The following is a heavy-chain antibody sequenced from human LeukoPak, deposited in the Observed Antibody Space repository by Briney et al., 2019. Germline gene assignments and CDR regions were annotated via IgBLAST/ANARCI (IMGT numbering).Heavy chain of an antibody. CDR3: ARESGSYLWRSWLNP. CDR2: INHSGST. CDR1: GGSFSGYY. J-gene: IGHJ5*02. Sequence: PSETLSLTCAVYGGSFSGYYWSWICQPPGKGLEWIGEINHSGSTNYNPSLKSRVTISVDTSKNQFSLKLSSVTAADTAVYYCARESGSYLWRSWLNPWGQGTLVTVSS. D-gene: IGHD3-16*01. V-gene: IGHV4-34*01.